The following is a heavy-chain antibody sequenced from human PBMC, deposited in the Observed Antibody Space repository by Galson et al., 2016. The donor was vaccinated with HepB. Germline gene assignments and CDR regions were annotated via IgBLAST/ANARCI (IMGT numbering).Heavy chain of an antibody. V-gene: IGHV5-51*01. CDR2: IYSGNSDV. D-gene: IGHD5-24*01. CDR3: ARRMIRLDGCDL. J-gene: IGHJ3*01. Sequence: QSGAEVKKPGESLKISCNGSGYDFTNHWIGWVRQMPGKGLEWMGNIYSGNSDVLYSPTFQGQVTISVDKSISVAYVQWSSLKASDTAIYYCARRMIRLDGCDLWGQGTVVTVSS. CDR1: GYDFTNHW.